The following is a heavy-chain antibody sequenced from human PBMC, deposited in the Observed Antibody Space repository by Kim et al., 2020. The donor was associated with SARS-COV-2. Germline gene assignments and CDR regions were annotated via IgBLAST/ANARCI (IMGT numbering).Heavy chain of an antibody. J-gene: IGHJ4*02. V-gene: IGHV1-3*01. Sequence: ASVKVSCKTSGYTFTNYGIHWVRQAPGQRPEWMGWIHVVHGNTKYSQKLQGRVTITRDTSASTAYMELSSLRSEDTAVYYCARGYTADYSNSYFDSWGQGTLVTV. CDR3: ARGYTADYSNSYFDS. CDR1: GYTFTNYG. CDR2: IHVVHGNT. D-gene: IGHD4-4*01.